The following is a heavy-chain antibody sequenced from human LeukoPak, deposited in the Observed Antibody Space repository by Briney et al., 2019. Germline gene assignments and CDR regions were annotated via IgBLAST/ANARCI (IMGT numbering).Heavy chain of an antibody. Sequence: GSLRLSCAASGFTVSSYSMNWVRQAPGKGLEWVSYISSSSSTIYYADSVKGRFTISRDNAKNSLYLQMNSLRAEDTAVYYCARVLYSSGWYGDHYWGQGTLVTVSS. D-gene: IGHD6-19*01. V-gene: IGHV3-48*01. CDR1: GFTVSSYS. J-gene: IGHJ4*02. CDR2: ISSSSSTI. CDR3: ARVLYSSGWYGDHY.